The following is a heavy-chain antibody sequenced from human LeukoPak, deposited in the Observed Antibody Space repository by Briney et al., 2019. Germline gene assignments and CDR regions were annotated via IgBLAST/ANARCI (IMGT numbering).Heavy chain of an antibody. Sequence: PGGSLRLSCAASGFTFSSYEMNWVRQAPGKGLEWVSYISNSGSTIYYADSVKGRFTISKDNAKNSLYLQMNSLRAEDTAVYYCARILSTPFDYWGQGILVTVSS. CDR1: GFTFSSYE. D-gene: IGHD5/OR15-5a*01. V-gene: IGHV3-48*03. CDR3: ARILSTPFDY. J-gene: IGHJ4*02. CDR2: ISNSGSTI.